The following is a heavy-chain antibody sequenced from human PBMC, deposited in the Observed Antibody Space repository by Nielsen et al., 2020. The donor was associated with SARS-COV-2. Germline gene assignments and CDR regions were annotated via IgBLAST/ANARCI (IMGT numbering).Heavy chain of an antibody. V-gene: IGHV3-33*01. Sequence: GGSLRLSCAASGFALATAAMHWVRQAPGKGLEWVAVLWFDGNNRYYADSVKGRFTISRDDSKNTLYLLMNSLRADDTAVYYCGRDRYDSGGDHLDYWGQGTQVTVSS. J-gene: IGHJ4*02. CDR1: GFALATAA. CDR2: LWFDGNNR. D-gene: IGHD4-23*01. CDR3: GRDRYDSGGDHLDY.